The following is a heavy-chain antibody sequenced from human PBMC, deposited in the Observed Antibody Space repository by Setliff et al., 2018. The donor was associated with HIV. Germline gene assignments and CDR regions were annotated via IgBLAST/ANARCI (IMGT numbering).Heavy chain of an antibody. CDR2: IYPGDSDT. CDR3: ARHFSVAGDAFDV. V-gene: IGHV5-51*01. D-gene: IGHD6-19*01. Sequence: PGESLKISCQGFGYSFRSYSIAWVRQKPGKGLEWMGIIYPGDSDTRYSPSFEGQITISADKSISTAYLRWSSLKASDTAIYYCARHFSVAGDAFDVWGQGTMVTVSS. J-gene: IGHJ3*01. CDR1: GYSFRSYS.